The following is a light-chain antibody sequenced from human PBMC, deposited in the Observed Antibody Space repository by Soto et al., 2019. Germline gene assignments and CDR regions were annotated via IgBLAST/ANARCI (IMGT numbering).Light chain of an antibody. J-gene: IGKJ5*01. CDR3: QQRTNWPPIT. CDR2: DAS. CDR1: QSVSSN. Sequence: VMTQSPATLSVSPGERATLSCGASQSVSSNLAWYQQKPGQAPRLLIYDASNRATGIPARFSGSGSGTDFTLTISSLEPGAFAVYYCQQRTNWPPITFGQGTRLEI. V-gene: IGKV3-11*01.